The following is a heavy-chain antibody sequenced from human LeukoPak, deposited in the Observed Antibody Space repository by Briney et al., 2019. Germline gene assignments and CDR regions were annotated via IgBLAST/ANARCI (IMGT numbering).Heavy chain of an antibody. J-gene: IGHJ4*02. V-gene: IGHV3-23*01. Sequence: GGSLRLSCAASGFTFNNNAMTWVRQAPGKGLEWVSTISGVGANTYYADSVKGRFTISRDNSKNMLNPQMDGLRAEDTAMYYCAKTSGSYSNFDCWGRGTLVTVSS. CDR2: ISGVGANT. CDR3: AKTSGSYSNFDC. D-gene: IGHD3-22*01. CDR1: GFTFNNNA.